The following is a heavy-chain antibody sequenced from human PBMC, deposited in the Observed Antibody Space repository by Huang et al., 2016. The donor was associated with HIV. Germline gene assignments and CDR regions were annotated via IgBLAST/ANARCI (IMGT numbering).Heavy chain of an antibody. Sequence: EVQLVQSGAEVKKPGESLKISCKGSGYSFISYWIGWVRQMPGKGLGWMGIIYPGDSNIRYSPSFQGQVTISADKSISTAYRQWRSLKASDTAMYYCARLRYVDTASNGMDVWGQGTTVTVSS. D-gene: IGHD5-18*01. CDR1: GYSFISYW. J-gene: IGHJ6*02. CDR2: IYPGDSNI. CDR3: ARLRYVDTASNGMDV. V-gene: IGHV5-51*01.